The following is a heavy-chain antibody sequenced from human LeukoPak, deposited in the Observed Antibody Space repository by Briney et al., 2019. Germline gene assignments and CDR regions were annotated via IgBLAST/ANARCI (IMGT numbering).Heavy chain of an antibody. Sequence: LTGGSLRLSCAVSGFTFSWYSMNWVRQAPGKGLEWVSYITRRSSTIYYADSVKGRFTISRDNAKNSLYLQMNSLRVDDTAVYYCATADRGAFDIWGQGTMVIVSS. V-gene: IGHV3-48*01. J-gene: IGHJ3*02. CDR1: GFTFSWYS. CDR3: ATADRGAFDI. CDR2: ITRRSSTI.